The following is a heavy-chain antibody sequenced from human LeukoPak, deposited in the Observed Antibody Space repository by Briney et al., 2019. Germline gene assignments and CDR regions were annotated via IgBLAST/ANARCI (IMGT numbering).Heavy chain of an antibody. D-gene: IGHD5-18*01. CDR3: ARVEIIRYSYGVDY. Sequence: SETLSLTCTVSGGSISSGSYYWGWIRQPPGKGLEWIASIYYGGSTYYNPSLKSRVTISVDTSKNQFSLKLSSVTAADTAVYYCARVEIIRYSYGVDYWGQGTLVTVSS. V-gene: IGHV4-39*07. J-gene: IGHJ4*02. CDR2: IYYGGST. CDR1: GGSISSGSYY.